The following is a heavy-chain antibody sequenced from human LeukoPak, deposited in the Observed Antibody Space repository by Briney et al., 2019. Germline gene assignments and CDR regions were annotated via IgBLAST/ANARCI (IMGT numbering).Heavy chain of an antibody. D-gene: IGHD3-9*01. CDR1: GGSISSGGYY. V-gene: IGHV4-31*03. Sequence: PSQTLSLTCTVSGGSISSGGYYWNWIRQHPGKGLEWIGYVYYTETTYYSPSPKSRVTISMDTSRNQFSLRLSSVTAADTAVYYCARDYDTFNRGWFDPWGQGTLVTVSS. CDR3: ARDYDTFNRGWFDP. J-gene: IGHJ5*02. CDR2: VYYTETT.